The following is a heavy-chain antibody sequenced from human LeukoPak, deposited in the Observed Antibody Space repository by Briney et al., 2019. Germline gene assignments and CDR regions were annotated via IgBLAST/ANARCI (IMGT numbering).Heavy chain of an antibody. CDR1: GYTFTGYY. J-gene: IGHJ3*02. CDR3: ARRCSGGSCYGYDAFDI. Sequence: GASLKVSCKASGYTFTGYYMHWVRQAPGQGLEWMGRINPNSGGTNYAQKFQGRVTMTRDTSISTAYMEMSRLRSDDTAVYYCARRCSGGSCYGYDAFDIWGQGTMVTVSS. D-gene: IGHD2-15*01. CDR2: INPNSGGT. V-gene: IGHV1-2*06.